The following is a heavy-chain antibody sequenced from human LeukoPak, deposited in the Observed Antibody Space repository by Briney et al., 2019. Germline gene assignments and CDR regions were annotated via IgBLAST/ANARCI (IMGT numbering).Heavy chain of an antibody. J-gene: IGHJ5*02. V-gene: IGHV3-23*01. Sequence: GGSLRLSCAASGFNFGGFAMAWVRLTPGRGLEWVSGILASGTTYYADSVKGRFTMSRDNSNNILFLQMNSLRVDDTAVYFCAKDLNFGDGRWEFDPWGPGTLVTV. D-gene: IGHD3-10*01. CDR1: GFNFGGFA. CDR2: ILASGTT. CDR3: AKDLNFGDGRWEFDP.